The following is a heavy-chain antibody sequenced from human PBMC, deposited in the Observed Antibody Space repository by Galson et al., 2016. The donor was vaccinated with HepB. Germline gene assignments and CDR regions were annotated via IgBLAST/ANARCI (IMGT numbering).Heavy chain of an antibody. CDR3: GRVRGRLTDY. D-gene: IGHD3-10*01. CDR1: GGSINSGNYY. Sequence: TLSLTCTVSGGSINSGNYYWNWIRQHPVRGLEWIGYIFYTGSSHYNPSLESRVSMSVDTSKSQFSLRLTSVTAADTAVYFCGRVRGRLTDYWGQGTLGTVSA. CDR2: IFYTGSS. J-gene: IGHJ4*02. V-gene: IGHV4-31*03.